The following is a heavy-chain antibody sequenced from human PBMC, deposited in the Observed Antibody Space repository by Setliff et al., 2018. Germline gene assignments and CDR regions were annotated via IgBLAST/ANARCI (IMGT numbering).Heavy chain of an antibody. D-gene: IGHD2-2*01. CDR3: ARSETCHSTHCSPYDY. Sequence: ETLSLTCTVSDDSISSRHYYWSWIRQAPGQGLEWVSSIDTSSTWIYYADSVKGRFTISRDNAENSLYLQMNSLRAEDTAVYYCARSETCHSTHCSPYDYWGQGTQVTVSS. J-gene: IGHJ4*02. CDR2: IDTSSTWI. V-gene: IGHV3-21*01. CDR1: DDSISSRHYY.